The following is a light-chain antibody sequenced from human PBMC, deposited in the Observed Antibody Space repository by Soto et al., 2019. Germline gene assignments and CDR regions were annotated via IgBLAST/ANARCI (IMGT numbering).Light chain of an antibody. CDR2: DAS. CDR3: QQYGNSPIT. J-gene: IGKJ5*01. V-gene: IGKV3-11*01. Sequence: EIVLTQSPATLSLSPGERATLSGRASQSLNNYLGWYQQKPGQAPRLLISDASNRATGIPARFSGSGSGTDFTLTISRLEPEDFAVYYCQQYGNSPITFGQGTRLEIK. CDR1: QSLNNY.